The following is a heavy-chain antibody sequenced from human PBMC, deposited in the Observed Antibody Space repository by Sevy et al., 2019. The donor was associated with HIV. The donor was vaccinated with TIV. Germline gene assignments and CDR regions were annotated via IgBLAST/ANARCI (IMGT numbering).Heavy chain of an antibody. D-gene: IGHD6-13*01. CDR2: ISYEGTET. J-gene: IGHJ4*01. CDR3: ARDGGYSIKWYPLY. Sequence: GGSLRLSCAASGFAFSSHAMHWVRQAPGKGLEWVGVISYEGTETFYAASVEGRFTISRDNSKNMLSLQINSLRPEDTAGYYCARDGGYSIKWYPLYWGQGTLVTVSS. V-gene: IGHV3-30-3*01. CDR1: GFAFSSHA.